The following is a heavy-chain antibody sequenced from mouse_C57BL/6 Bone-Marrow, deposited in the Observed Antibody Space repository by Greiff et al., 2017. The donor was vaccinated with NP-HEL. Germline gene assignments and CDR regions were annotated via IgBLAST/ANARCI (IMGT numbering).Heavy chain of an antibody. Sequence: QVQLKESGPGLVQPSQSLSITCTVSGFSLTSYGVHWVRQSPGKGLEWLGVIWSGGSTDYNAAFISRLSISKDNSKSQVFFKMNSLQADDTAIYYCATYGSSYRDVWGTGTTVTVSS. V-gene: IGHV2-2*01. CDR3: ATYGSSYRDV. CDR2: IWSGGST. CDR1: GFSLTSYG. J-gene: IGHJ1*03. D-gene: IGHD1-1*01.